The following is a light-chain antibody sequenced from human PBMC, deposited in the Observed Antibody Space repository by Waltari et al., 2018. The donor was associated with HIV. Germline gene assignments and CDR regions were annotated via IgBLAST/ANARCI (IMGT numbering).Light chain of an antibody. CDR2: SKN. CDR3: AAWDDSLNRPV. V-gene: IGLV1-44*01. Sequence: QSVLPQPPSPPGPPAQRATISFSGTSPNIGRINMNCFQQFPGTAPKFLLSSKNQRPSGVPDRFSGSKSGTSAFLAISGLQFEDEAAYYCAAWDDSLNRPVFGGGTKLTVL. J-gene: IGLJ2*01. CDR1: SPNIGRIN.